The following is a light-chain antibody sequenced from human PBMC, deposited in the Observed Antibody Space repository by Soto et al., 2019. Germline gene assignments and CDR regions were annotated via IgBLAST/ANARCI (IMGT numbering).Light chain of an antibody. CDR1: QSVSSN. CDR2: GAS. CDR3: QQYNYWPPGISRFT. J-gene: IGKJ3*01. Sequence: EIVMTQSPATLSVSPGERATLSCRASQSVSSNLAWYQQKPGQAPRLLIYGASTRATGIPARFSGSGSGTEFTLTISSLQSEDFAVYYCQQYNYWPPGISRFTFGPGTKVDIK. V-gene: IGKV3-15*01.